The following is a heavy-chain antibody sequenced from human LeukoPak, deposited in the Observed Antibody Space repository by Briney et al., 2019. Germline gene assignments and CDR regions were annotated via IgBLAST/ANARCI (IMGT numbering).Heavy chain of an antibody. Sequence: GGSLRLSCAASGFTFSDYYMSWIRQAPGKGLEWVSYISSSSSYTNHADSVKGRFTISRDNAKNSLYLQMNSLRAEDTAVYYCARGLSYYDSSGYTFDYWGQGTLVTVSS. CDR3: ARGLSYYDSSGYTFDY. V-gene: IGHV3-11*06. J-gene: IGHJ4*02. CDR1: GFTFSDYY. D-gene: IGHD3-22*01. CDR2: ISSSSSYT.